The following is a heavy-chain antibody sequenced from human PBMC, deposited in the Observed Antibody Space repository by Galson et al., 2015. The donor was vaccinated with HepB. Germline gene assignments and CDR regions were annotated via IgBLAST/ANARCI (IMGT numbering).Heavy chain of an antibody. V-gene: IGHV1-8*01. CDR1: GYTFTSYD. J-gene: IGHJ4*02. Sequence: SCKASGYTFTSYDINWVRQATGQGLEWLGWTNPNSGNTGYAQKFQGRVTMTRNTSISTAYMELSSLRSEDTAVYYCARGGVLTMVRGVIISPNNNFDYWGQGTLVTASS. CDR2: TNPNSGNT. D-gene: IGHD3-10*01. CDR3: ARGGVLTMVRGVIISPNNNFDY.